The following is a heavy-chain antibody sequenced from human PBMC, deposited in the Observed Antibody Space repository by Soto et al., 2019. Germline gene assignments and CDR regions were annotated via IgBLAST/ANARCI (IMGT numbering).Heavy chain of an antibody. J-gene: IGHJ5*02. CDR3: VASLAASGLNWLDP. D-gene: IGHD6-13*01. CDR2: IFANGHT. V-gene: IGHV4-4*07. CDR1: GGSISEKY. Sequence: LSLTCIVSGGSISEKYWNWVRQPPGKGLEWIGLIFANGHTDYNPSLKSRVTMSVDASKNQFSLRLTSMTAADTAVYYCVASLAASGLNWLDPWGRGTLVTAPQ.